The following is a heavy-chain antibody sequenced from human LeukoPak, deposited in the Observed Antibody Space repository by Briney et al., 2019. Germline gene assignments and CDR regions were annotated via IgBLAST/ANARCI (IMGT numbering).Heavy chain of an antibody. D-gene: IGHD3-10*01. J-gene: IGHJ6*03. V-gene: IGHV4-34*01. Sequence: SETLSLTCAVYGGSFSGYYWSWIRQPPGKGLEWIGEVNHSGSTNYNPSLKSRVTISVDTSKNQFSLKLSSVTAADTAVYYCAIVARGSGSSYYYYYYMDVWGKGTTVTVSS. CDR2: VNHSGST. CDR3: AIVARGSGSSYYYYYYMDV. CDR1: GGSFSGYY.